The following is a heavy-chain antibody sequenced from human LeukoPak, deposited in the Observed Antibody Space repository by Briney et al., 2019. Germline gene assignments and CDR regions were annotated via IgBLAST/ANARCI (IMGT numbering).Heavy chain of an antibody. Sequence: SVKVSCKASGGTFSSYAISWVRQAPGQGLEWMGGIIPIFGTANYAQKFQGRVTITADESTSTAYMELSSLRSEDTAVYYCASAHYGDYDYYYMDVWGKGTTVTISS. CDR1: GGTFSSYA. J-gene: IGHJ6*03. D-gene: IGHD4-17*01. V-gene: IGHV1-69*13. CDR3: ASAHYGDYDYYYMDV. CDR2: IIPIFGTA.